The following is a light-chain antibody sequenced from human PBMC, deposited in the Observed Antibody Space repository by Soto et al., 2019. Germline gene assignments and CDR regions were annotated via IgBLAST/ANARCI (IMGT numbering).Light chain of an antibody. V-gene: IGKV1-39*01. CDR2: TTS. CDR3: QQSYSRPRT. J-gene: IGKJ1*01. Sequence: DIQMTQSPSSLSAYVGDRVTITCRASQSISTYLNWYLQKPGKAPNLLIYTTSILESGVPSRFSGSGSGTDFTLTISSLQPEDFATYFCQQSYSRPRTCGQGTKGDIK. CDR1: QSISTY.